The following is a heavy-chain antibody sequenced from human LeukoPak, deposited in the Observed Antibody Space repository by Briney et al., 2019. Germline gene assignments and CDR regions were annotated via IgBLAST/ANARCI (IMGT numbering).Heavy chain of an antibody. CDR3: AKDDSQGYVDTAMVDY. CDR1: GFTVTDNY. CDR2: IYGGGDT. V-gene: IGHV3-53*05. J-gene: IGHJ4*02. Sequence: GGSLRLSCAASGFTVTDNYMNWVRQSSGKGLEWFSVIYGGGDTNYADSVKGRFIISRDNSKNTLYLQMNSLRAEDTAVYYCAKDDSQGYVDTAMVDYWAREPWSPSPQ. D-gene: IGHD5-18*01.